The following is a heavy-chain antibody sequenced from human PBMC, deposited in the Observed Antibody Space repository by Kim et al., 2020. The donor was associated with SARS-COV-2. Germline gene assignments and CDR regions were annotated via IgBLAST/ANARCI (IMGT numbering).Heavy chain of an antibody. D-gene: IGHD3-9*01. CDR1: GFTVSSNY. CDR3: ARGSPLTLRGYAFDI. CDR2: IYSGGST. V-gene: IGHV3-66*02. Sequence: GGSLRLSCAASGFTVSSNYMSWVRQAPGKGLEWVSVIYSGGSTYYADSVKGRFTISRDNSKNTLYLQMNSLRAEDTAVYYCARGSPLTLRGYAFDIWGQGTMVTVSS. J-gene: IGHJ3*02.